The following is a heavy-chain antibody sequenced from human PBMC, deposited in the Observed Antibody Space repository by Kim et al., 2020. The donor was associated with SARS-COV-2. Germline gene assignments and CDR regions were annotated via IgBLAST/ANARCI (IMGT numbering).Heavy chain of an antibody. CDR2: IKSKGAGGTI. J-gene: IGHJ4*02. V-gene: IGHV3-15*01. Sequence: GGSLRLSCAVSGLTFKDAWMTWVRQAPGKGLEWVGRIKSKGAGGTIDYASPVKGRFTISRDDSENMLFLQMNSLRTEDTAVYYCTHDSSGYYSFNYWGQGTLVSVSS. CDR1: GLTFKDAW. CDR3: THDSSGYYSFNY. D-gene: IGHD3-22*01.